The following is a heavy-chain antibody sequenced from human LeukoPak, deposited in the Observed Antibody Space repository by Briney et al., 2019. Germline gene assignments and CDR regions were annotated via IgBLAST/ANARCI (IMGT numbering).Heavy chain of an antibody. V-gene: IGHV4-30-4*01. Sequence: SETLSLTCTVSGVSISSGDYYWSWIRQPPGKGLEWIGYIYYGGSTYYNPSLKSRVTISVDTSKNQFSLKLSSVTAADTAVYYCARAAVGLDYWGQGTLVTVSS. D-gene: IGHD1-26*01. CDR2: IYYGGST. J-gene: IGHJ4*02. CDR3: ARAAVGLDY. CDR1: GVSISSGDYY.